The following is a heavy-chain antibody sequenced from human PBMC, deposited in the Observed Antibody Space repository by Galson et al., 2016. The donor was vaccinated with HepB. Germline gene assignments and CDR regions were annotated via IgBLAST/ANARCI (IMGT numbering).Heavy chain of an antibody. D-gene: IGHD4-11*01. CDR1: GYRFPTYG. CDR3: ARDVQFRFDD. J-gene: IGHJ4*02. V-gene: IGHV1-18*04. Sequence: SVKVSCKASGYRFPTYGISWVRQAPGQGLEWLGWISANSGNTIYAQKFQDRVTMTRDTSASTVYRDLRSQRSDDTAVYYCARDVQFRFDDWGQGTLVTVSS. CDR2: ISANSGNT.